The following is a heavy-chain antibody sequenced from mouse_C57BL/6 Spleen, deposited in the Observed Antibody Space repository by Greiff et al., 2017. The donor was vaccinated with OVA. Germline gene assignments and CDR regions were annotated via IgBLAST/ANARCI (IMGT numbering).Heavy chain of an antibody. V-gene: IGHV1-26*01. CDR2: INPNNGGT. CDR3: ASHYYGSSYFDY. D-gene: IGHD1-1*01. Sequence: EVQLQQSGPELVKPGASVKISCKASGYTFTDYYMNWVKQSHGKSLEWIGDINPNNGGTSYNQKFKGKATLTVDKSSSTAYMELRSLTFEDSAVYYCASHYYGSSYFDYWGQGTTLTVSS. CDR1: GYTFTDYY. J-gene: IGHJ2*01.